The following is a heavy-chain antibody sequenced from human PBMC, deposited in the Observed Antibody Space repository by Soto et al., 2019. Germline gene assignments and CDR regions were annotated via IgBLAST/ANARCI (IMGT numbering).Heavy chain of an antibody. J-gene: IGHJ6*02. CDR3: ARPYNDYYYGMDV. CDR1: GYIFTSYW. CDR2: IDPSDSYT. Sequence: GESLKISSKGSGYIFTSYWISWVRQMPGKGLEWMGRIDPSDSYTNYSPSFQGHVTISADKSISTAYLQWSSLKASDTAMYYCARPYNDYYYGMDVWGQGTTVTVSS. D-gene: IGHD1-1*01. V-gene: IGHV5-10-1*01.